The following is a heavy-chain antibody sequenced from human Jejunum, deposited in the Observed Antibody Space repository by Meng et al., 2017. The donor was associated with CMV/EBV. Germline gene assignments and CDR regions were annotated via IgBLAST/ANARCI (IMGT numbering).Heavy chain of an antibody. V-gene: IGHV5-51*01. CDR2: IHPYDSDT. D-gene: IGHD3-3*01. CDR3: ARGGTYDFWTTYFSFLFDY. CDR1: TSYW. J-gene: IGHJ4*02. Sequence: TSYWIGWVRQMPGRGLEWMGIIHPYDSDTRYSPSFQGQVTISVDYSISTTYLQRSSLEASDTAIYYCARGGTYDFWTTYFSFLFDYWGQGTPVTVSS.